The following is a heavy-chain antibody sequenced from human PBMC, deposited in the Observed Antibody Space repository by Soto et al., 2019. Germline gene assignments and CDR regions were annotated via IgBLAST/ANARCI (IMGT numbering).Heavy chain of an antibody. V-gene: IGHV4-34*01. CDR1: GGSFSGYY. D-gene: IGHD2-15*01. CDR3: AARMVAATRPGFDY. Sequence: QVQLQQWGAGLLKPSETLSLTCAVYGGSFSGYYWSWIRQPPGKGLEWIGEIKHSGSTNYNPSLKSRVTISVDTSKNQFSLKLSSVTAADTAVYYCAARMVAATRPGFDYWGQGTLVTVSS. J-gene: IGHJ4*02. CDR2: IKHSGST.